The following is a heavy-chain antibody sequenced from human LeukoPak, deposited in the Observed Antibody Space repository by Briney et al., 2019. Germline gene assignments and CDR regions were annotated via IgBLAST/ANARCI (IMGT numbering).Heavy chain of an antibody. Sequence: GGSLRLTCAASGFTVSSNYMSWVRQAPGKGLEWVSVIYSGGSTYYADSVKGRFTISRDNAKNSLYLQMNSLRAEDTAVYYCARCSGGSCYRDYYYGMDVWGQGTTVTVSS. D-gene: IGHD2-15*01. CDR3: ARCSGGSCYRDYYYGMDV. CDR2: IYSGGST. CDR1: GFTVSSNY. J-gene: IGHJ6*02. V-gene: IGHV3-66*01.